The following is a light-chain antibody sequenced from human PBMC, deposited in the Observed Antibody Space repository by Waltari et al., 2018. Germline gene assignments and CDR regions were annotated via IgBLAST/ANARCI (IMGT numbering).Light chain of an antibody. Sequence: EIVLPQSPGTLSLSPGDRATPPCRARQTVSTSNLAWTQQKPAQAPRLLIYDASTRAAGIPDMFSGSGSGTDFTLTIGRLEPEDFAVYYCQQYGGSPPYTFGQGTKLETK. V-gene: IGKV3-20*01. CDR3: QQYGGSPPYT. J-gene: IGKJ2*01. CDR1: QTVSTSN. CDR2: DAS.